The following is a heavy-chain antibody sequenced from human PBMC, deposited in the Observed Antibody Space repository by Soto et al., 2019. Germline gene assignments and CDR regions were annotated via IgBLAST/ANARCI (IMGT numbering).Heavy chain of an antibody. CDR2: IYYSGTT. CDR1: GGSISGYY. Sequence: PSETLSLTCTVSGGSISGYYWSWIRQPPGKRLEWIGYIYYSGTTSYNPSLNSRVTMSVDTSKNQFSLKVNSVTAADTAVYYCARESYYGSGATVVAYWG. J-gene: IGHJ4*01. CDR3: ARESYYGSGATVVAY. D-gene: IGHD3-10*01. V-gene: IGHV4-59*01.